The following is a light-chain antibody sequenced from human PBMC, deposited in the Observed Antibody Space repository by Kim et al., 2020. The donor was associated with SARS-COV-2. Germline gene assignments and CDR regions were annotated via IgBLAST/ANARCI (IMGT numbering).Light chain of an antibody. V-gene: IGKV1-9*01. J-gene: IGKJ1*01. Sequence: ASVGDSVAVTCRTSQGIDNHLAWYQQKPGKAPKLLIFAASTLQSGVPSRFSGSGSGTEFTLTVSSLQPEDFAIYYCQQLNTYPWTFGQGTKVDIK. CDR2: AAS. CDR1: QGIDNH. CDR3: QQLNTYPWT.